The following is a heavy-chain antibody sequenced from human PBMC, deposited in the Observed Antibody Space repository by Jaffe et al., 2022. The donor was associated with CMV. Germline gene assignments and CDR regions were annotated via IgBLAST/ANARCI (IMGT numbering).Heavy chain of an antibody. CDR2: ISSSSSYI. J-gene: IGHJ4*02. V-gene: IGHV3-21*01. D-gene: IGHD3-3*01. CDR3: ARGTYDFWSGQTQGLFDY. CDR1: GFTFSSYS. Sequence: EVQLVESGGGLVKPGGSLRLSCAASGFTFSSYSMNWVRQAPGKGLEWVSSISSSSSYIYYADSVKGRFTISRDNAKNSLYLQMNSLRAEDTAVYYCARGTYDFWSGQTQGLFDYWGQGTLVTVSS.